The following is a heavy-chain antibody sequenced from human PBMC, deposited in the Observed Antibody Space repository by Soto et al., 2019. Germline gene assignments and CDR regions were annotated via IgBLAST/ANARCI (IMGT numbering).Heavy chain of an antibody. CDR3: AKFFVAGTRGYFDS. CDR2: ISASGDNA. CDR1: GFIFSSYA. V-gene: IGHV3-23*01. Sequence: GSLRLSCTASGFIFSSYAMSWVRQAPGKGLEWVSAISASGDNAYYADSVKGRFTISRDRSKSLYLQMKSLRAEDTAIYYCAKFFVAGTRGYFDSWGQGTLVTVSS. D-gene: IGHD6-19*01. J-gene: IGHJ4*02.